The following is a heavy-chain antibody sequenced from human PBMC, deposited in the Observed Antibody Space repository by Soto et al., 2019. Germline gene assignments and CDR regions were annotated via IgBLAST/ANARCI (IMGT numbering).Heavy chain of an antibody. D-gene: IGHD2-15*01. CDR2: IYPGDSET. V-gene: IGHV5-51*01. CDR3: AREARLSSWPLDC. CDR1: GYSYTSYW. Sequence: PGESLKISCKGSGYSYTSYWIGSLRQMPGKGLEWMGIIYPGDSETRYSPSFQGQVTISADKSISTAYLQWSSLKASDTAMYYCAREARLSSWPLDCWGQGTLVTVSS. J-gene: IGHJ4*02.